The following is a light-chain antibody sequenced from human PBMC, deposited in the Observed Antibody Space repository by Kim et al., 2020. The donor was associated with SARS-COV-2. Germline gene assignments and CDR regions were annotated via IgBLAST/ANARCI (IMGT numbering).Light chain of an antibody. V-gene: IGLV2-14*03. Sequence: GQSITISCTGSGSDVGAYAYVSWYQQHPGKAPKLIIYDVTTRPSGVSARFSGSKSGNTASLTISGLQADDEADYYCNSYTVTSTWVFGGGTQLTVL. CDR3: NSYTVTSTWV. CDR1: GSDVGAYAY. J-gene: IGLJ3*02. CDR2: DVT.